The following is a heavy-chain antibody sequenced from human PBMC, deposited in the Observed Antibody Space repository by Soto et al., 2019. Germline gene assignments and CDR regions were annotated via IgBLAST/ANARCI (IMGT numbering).Heavy chain of an antibody. J-gene: IGHJ3*02. V-gene: IGHV3-7*03. Sequence: MRLSCAASVFTFSNYWMSWVRQAPGKGLEWVANIRQDGSQIQYVDSVKGRFTASRDNAKNSLYLQMSNLGAEDTALYYCARDPYGNAFGAFDIWGQGTKVTVSS. CDR1: VFTFSNYW. D-gene: IGHD3-10*01. CDR2: IRQDGSQI. CDR3: ARDPYGNAFGAFDI.